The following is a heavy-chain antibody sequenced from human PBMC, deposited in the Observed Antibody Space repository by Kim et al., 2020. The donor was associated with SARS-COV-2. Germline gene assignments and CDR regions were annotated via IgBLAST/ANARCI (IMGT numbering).Heavy chain of an antibody. D-gene: IGHD3-10*01. V-gene: IGHV1-24*01. J-gene: IGHJ4*02. CDR3: ATWRGVNYPIDY. Sequence: NYAQKFQGSVTMTEDTSTDTAYMELSSLRSEDTAVYYCATWRGVNYPIDYWGQGTLVTVSS.